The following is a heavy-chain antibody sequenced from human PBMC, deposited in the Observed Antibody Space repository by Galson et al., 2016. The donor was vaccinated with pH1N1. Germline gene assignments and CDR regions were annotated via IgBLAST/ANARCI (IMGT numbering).Heavy chain of an antibody. CDR1: VYTFNSYA. D-gene: IGHD1-20*01. J-gene: IGHJ1*01. CDR2: IIPGNGNT. Sequence: SVKVSCKASVYTFNSYALHWVRQAPGQRLEWMGWIIPGNGNTKFSQKFQDRVVFTRDTSATTVNMELRGLRSEDTAVYFCVRDSFPLNDILTSYLGQFFLHWGQGTLVTVSS. CDR3: VRDSFPLNDILTSYLGQFFLH. V-gene: IGHV1-3*01.